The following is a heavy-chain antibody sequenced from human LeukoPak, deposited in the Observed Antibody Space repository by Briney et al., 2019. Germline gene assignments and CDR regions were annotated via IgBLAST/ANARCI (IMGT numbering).Heavy chain of an antibody. CDR3: ASLGGAPRPFDY. J-gene: IGHJ4*02. V-gene: IGHV4-30-2*01. Sequence: RSSETLSLTCAVSGGSISSGGYSWSWIRQPPGKGLEWIGEIYHSGSTNYNPSLKSRVTISVDKSKNQFSLKLSSVTAADTAVYYCASLGGAPRPFDYWGQGTLVTVSS. CDR1: GGSISSGGYS. D-gene: IGHD3-16*01. CDR2: IYHSGST.